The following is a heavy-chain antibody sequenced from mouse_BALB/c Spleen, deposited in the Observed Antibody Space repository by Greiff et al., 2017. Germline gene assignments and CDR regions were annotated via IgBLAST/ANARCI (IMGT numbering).Heavy chain of an antibody. CDR1: GFSLTSYG. CDR2: IWSGGST. J-gene: IGHJ4*01. V-gene: IGHV2-2*02. CDR3: ARPYYGNYDAMDY. D-gene: IGHD2-10*01. Sequence: VQLQESGPGLVQPSQSLSITCTVSGFSLTSYGVHWVRQSPGKGLEWLGVIWSGGSTDYNAAFISRLSISKDNSKSQVFFKMNSLQANDTAIYYCARPYYGNYDAMDYWGQGTSVTVSS.